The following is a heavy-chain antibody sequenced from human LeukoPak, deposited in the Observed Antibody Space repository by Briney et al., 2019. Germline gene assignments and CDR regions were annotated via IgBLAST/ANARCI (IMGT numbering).Heavy chain of an antibody. J-gene: IGHJ6*02. V-gene: IGHV1-69*05. CDR1: GGTFSSYA. D-gene: IGHD2-21*02. CDR2: IIPIFGTA. Sequence: SATVSCKASGGTFSSYAISWVRQAPGQGLEWMGGIIPIFGTANYAQKFQGRVTITTDESTSTAYMELSSLRSEDTAVYYCAREVHIVVVTDYGMDVWGQGTTVTVSS. CDR3: AREVHIVVVTDYGMDV.